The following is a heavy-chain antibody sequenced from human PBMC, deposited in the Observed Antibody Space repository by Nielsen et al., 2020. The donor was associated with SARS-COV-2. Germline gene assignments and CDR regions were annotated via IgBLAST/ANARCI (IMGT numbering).Heavy chain of an antibody. D-gene: IGHD6-13*01. CDR1: GGSISISSYY. V-gene: IGHV4-39*01. CDR2: IHYSGTP. CDR3: ARHGLAGNYDY. Sequence: GSLRLSCTVSGGSISISSYYWGWIRQSPGRGLEWIGYIHYSGTPYYNPSLKSRVSISVDTSKNQFSLNLNSVTAADTAVYYCARHGLAGNYDYWGQGSPVTVSS. J-gene: IGHJ4*02.